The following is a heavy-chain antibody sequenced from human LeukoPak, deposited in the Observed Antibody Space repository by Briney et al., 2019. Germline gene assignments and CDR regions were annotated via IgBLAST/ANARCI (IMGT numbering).Heavy chain of an antibody. Sequence: PSETLSLTCTVSGGSISTSYWSWIRQPPGKGLEWIGYIYYSGSTNYNPSLKSRVTMSVDTSKNQFSLKLSSVTAADTAVYYCARLFFYNGMDVWGQGTTVTVSS. CDR1: GGSISTSY. J-gene: IGHJ6*02. V-gene: IGHV4-59*12. CDR3: ARLFFYNGMDV. D-gene: IGHD2/OR15-2a*01. CDR2: IYYSGST.